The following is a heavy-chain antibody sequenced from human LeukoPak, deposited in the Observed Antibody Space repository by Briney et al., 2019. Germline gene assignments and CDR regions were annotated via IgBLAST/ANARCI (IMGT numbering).Heavy chain of an antibody. Sequence: PGGSLRLSCVASGFTFSSYAMSWVRQAPGKGLEWVSAVSGSGGSTYYADFVKGRFTISRDNSKNTLYLQMNGLRAEDTAVYYCAKDSGYGGNSPFDYWGQGTLVTGSS. CDR1: GFTFSSYA. CDR2: VSGSGGST. CDR3: AKDSGYGGNSPFDY. V-gene: IGHV3-23*01. J-gene: IGHJ4*02. D-gene: IGHD4-23*01.